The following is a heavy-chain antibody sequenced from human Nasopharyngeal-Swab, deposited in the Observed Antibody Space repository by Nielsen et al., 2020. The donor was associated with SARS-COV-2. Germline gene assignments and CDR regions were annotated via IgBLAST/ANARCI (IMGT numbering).Heavy chain of an antibody. V-gene: IGHV3-15*01. Sequence: VRQMPGKGLEWVGRIKSKTDGGTTDYAAPVKGRFTISRDDSKNTLYLQMNSMKTEDTAVYYCTTDGMVRVSWGQGTLVTVSS. D-gene: IGHD3-10*01. CDR3: TTDGMVRVS. J-gene: IGHJ5*02. CDR2: IKSKTDGGTT.